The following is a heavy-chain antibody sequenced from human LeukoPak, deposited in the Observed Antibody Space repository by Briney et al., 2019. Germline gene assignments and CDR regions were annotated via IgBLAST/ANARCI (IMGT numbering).Heavy chain of an antibody. V-gene: IGHV4-39*01. Sequence: SETLSLTCTVSGGSISSGSYYWGWIRQPPGKGLEWIGSIYYSGSTYYNPSLKSRVTISVDTSKNQFSLKLSSVTAADTAVYYCARLDRHYYYYGMDVWGQGTTATVSS. CDR1: GGSISSGSYY. CDR2: IYYSGST. CDR3: ARLDRHYYYYGMDV. J-gene: IGHJ6*02.